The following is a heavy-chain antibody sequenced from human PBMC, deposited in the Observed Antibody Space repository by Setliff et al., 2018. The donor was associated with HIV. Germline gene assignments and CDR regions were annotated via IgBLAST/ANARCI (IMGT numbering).Heavy chain of an antibody. J-gene: IGHJ4*02. CDR3: ARVSTDYVWGSFLSSGPYYFDF. CDR2: IYHSGST. D-gene: IGHD3-16*01. Sequence: SETLSLTCAVSGGSISSSNWWSWVRQPPGKGLEWIGEIYHSGSTNYNPSLKSRVTISLDRSKTQFSLKLSSVTAADTAAYFCARVSTDYVWGSFLSSGPYYFDFWGQGALVTVSS. CDR1: GGSISSSNW. V-gene: IGHV4-4*02.